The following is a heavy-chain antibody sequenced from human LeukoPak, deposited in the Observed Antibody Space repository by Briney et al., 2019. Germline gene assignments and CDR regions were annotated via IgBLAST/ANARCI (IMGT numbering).Heavy chain of an antibody. D-gene: IGHD3-10*01. CDR3: VKLVGVGELFWGHFLEDF. CDR2: ISSSGSTI. Sequence: GGSLRLSCAASGFTFSSYEMNWVRQAPGKGLEWVSYISSSGSTIYYADSVKGRFTISRDNAKNSLYLQMNSLRAEDTAVYYCVKLVGVGELFWGHFLEDFWGQGTLVTVSS. V-gene: IGHV3-48*03. CDR1: GFTFSSYE. J-gene: IGHJ4*02.